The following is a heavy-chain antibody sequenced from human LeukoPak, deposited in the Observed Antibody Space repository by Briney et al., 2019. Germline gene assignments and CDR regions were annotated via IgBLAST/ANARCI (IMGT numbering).Heavy chain of an antibody. CDR3: VRGSSGTVVRGVSWAWFDP. D-gene: IGHD3-10*01. CDR1: GFPFSIYW. V-gene: IGHV3-7*05. Sequence: GGSLRLYCAASGFPFSIYWMTWVRQAPGKGLEWVANIKPDGSEKYYVDSAKGRFTISRDNAKNSLYLQMNSLRAEDTAVYYCVRGSSGTVVRGVSWAWFDPWGQGTLVSVSS. J-gene: IGHJ5*02. CDR2: IKPDGSEK.